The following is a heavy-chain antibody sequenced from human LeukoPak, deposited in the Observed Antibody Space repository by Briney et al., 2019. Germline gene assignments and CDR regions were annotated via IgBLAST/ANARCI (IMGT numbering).Heavy chain of an antibody. CDR3: ARIDSGSYSGLFDY. J-gene: IGHJ4*02. CDR1: GGSISSYY. Sequence: PSETLSLTCTVSGGSISSYYWSWIRQPPGKGLEWIGYIYYSGSTNYNPSLKSRVTISVDTSKNQFSLKLSSVTAADTAVYYCARIDSGSYSGLFDYWGQGTLVTVSS. CDR2: IYYSGST. D-gene: IGHD1-26*01. V-gene: IGHV4-59*01.